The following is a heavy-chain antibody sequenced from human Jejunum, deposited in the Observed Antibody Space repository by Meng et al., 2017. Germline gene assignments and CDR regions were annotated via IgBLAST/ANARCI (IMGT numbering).Heavy chain of an antibody. CDR1: GFTFSTYA. V-gene: IGHV3-23*01. D-gene: IGHD2-15*01. Sequence: GGSLRLSCAASGFTFSTYALNWVRQAPGKGPEWVSGISGSGDNTHYADSVKGRFSISRDNAKNTLYLQMNSLRVEDTAIYYCAKRLWAVAATGGPFDSWGQGTLVTVSS. CDR3: AKRLWAVAATGGPFDS. CDR2: ISGSGDNT. J-gene: IGHJ4*02.